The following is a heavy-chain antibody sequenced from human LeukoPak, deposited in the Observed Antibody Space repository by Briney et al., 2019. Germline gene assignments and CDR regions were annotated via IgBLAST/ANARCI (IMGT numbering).Heavy chain of an antibody. CDR1: GFTFSSYA. V-gene: IGHV3-30*04. CDR2: ISYDGSNK. J-gene: IGHJ4*02. D-gene: IGHD4-17*01. Sequence: GGSLRFSCAASGFTFSSYAMHWVRQAPGKGLEWVAVISYDGSNKYYADSVKGRFTISRDNSKNTLYLQMNSLRAEDTAVYYCARARPNYGDPGEVQSAPLDYWGQGTLVIVSS. CDR3: ARARPNYGDPGEVQSAPLDY.